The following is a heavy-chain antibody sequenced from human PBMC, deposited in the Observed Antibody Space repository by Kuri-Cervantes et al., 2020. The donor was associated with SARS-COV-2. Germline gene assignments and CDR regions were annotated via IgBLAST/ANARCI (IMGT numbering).Heavy chain of an antibody. D-gene: IGHD1-1*01. V-gene: IGHV4-34*09. Sequence: SETLSLTCAVYGGSFSGYYWSWIRQPPGKGLEWIGEINHSRSTNYNPSLKSRVTISLDTSKNQFSLKLSSVTAADTAVYYCARGGRTGTLDYWGQGTLVTVSS. J-gene: IGHJ4*02. CDR1: GGSFSGYY. CDR3: ARGGRTGTLDY. CDR2: INHSRST.